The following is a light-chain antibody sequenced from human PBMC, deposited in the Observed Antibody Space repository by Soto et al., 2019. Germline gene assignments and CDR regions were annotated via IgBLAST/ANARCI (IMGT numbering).Light chain of an antibody. CDR2: GAS. CDR1: QDISTL. V-gene: IGKV1D-12*01. J-gene: IGKJ4*01. CDR3: QQADSFPLP. Sequence: DIQMTQSPSSVSASIGDTVTITCRASQDISTLLAWYQQKPGKAPKLLIYGASTLESGVPSRFSGRGSGTDFTLTISSLQPEDFATYFCQQADSFPLPFGGGPKVEIK.